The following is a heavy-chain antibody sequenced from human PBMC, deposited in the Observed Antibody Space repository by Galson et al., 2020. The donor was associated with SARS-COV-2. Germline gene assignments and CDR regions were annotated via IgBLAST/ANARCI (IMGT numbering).Heavy chain of an antibody. D-gene: IGHD2-2*03. Sequence: GGSLRLSCALSGFTLNRAWMSWVRQAPGMGLEWLGRSKSEIDGGATDYAESVKGRFSMWRDNSKNTLYLQLNTLKTEDTALYYCTMDLVGGRPSLGHWGQGTLVTVSS. CDR2: SKSEIDGGAT. CDR1: GFTLNRAW. V-gene: IGHV3-15*01. J-gene: IGHJ5*02. CDR3: TMDLVGGRPSLGH.